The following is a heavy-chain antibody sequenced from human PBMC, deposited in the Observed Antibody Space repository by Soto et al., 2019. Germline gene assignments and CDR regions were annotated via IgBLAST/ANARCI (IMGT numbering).Heavy chain of an antibody. CDR1: GGSISSYY. CDR2: IYYSGST. V-gene: IGHV4-59*01. D-gene: IGHD3-9*01. Sequence: PSETLSLTCTVSGGSISSYYWSWIRQPPGKGLEWIGYIYYSGSTNYNPSLKSRVTISVDTSKNQFSLKLSSVTAADTAVYYCARERGGFYDYLDYWGQGTLVTVSS. J-gene: IGHJ4*02. CDR3: ARERGGFYDYLDY.